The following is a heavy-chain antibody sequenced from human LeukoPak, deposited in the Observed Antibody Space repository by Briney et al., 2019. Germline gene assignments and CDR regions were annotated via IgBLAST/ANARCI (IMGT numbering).Heavy chain of an antibody. D-gene: IGHD2/OR15-2a*01. V-gene: IGHV4-34*01. J-gene: IGHJ5*02. CDR2: INHSGST. CDR1: GGSFSGYY. CDR3: ARDSIP. Sequence: PSETLSLTCAVYGGSFSGYYWSWIRQPPGKGLEWIGEINHSGSTNYNPSLKSRVTISVDTSKNQFSLKLSSVTAADTAVYYCARDSIPWGQGTLVTVSS.